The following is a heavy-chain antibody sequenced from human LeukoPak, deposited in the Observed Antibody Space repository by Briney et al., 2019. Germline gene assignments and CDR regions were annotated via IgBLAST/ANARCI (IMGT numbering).Heavy chain of an antibody. CDR2: ISGSGGST. J-gene: IGHJ4*02. CDR1: GFTFSSYW. Sequence: GGSLRLSCAASGFTFSSYWVHWVRQAPGKGLEWVSAISGSGGSTYYADSVKGRFTISRDNSKNTLYLQMNSLRAEDTAVYYCAKAMYYYDSSGYYPYYFDYWGQGTLVTVSS. D-gene: IGHD3-22*01. CDR3: AKAMYYYDSSGYYPYYFDY. V-gene: IGHV3-23*01.